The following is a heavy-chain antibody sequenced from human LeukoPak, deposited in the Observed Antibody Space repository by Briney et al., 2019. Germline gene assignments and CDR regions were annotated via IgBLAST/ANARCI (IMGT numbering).Heavy chain of an antibody. CDR3: ARRRGWVDAFDI. CDR2: IYYSGST. Sequence: SETLSLTCTVSGGSISSYYWSWIRQPPGKGLEWIGYIYYSGSTNYNPYLKSRVTISVDTSKNQFSLKLSSVTAADTAVYYCARRRGWVDAFDIWGQGTMVTVSS. V-gene: IGHV4-59*12. J-gene: IGHJ3*02. CDR1: GGSISSYY. D-gene: IGHD6-19*01.